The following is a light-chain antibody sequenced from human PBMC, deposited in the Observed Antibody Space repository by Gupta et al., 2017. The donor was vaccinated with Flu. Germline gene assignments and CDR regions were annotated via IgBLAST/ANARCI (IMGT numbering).Light chain of an antibody. Sequence: EVVMTQSPDTLSVSPGDRATLSCRASQSTSGNLAWYQHKPGLAPRLLTYGASTRATGIAYRFSGSGSGTEFTLTISSLESEDFAVYYCQQYDDWPPITFGQGTRLEIK. CDR1: QSTSGN. J-gene: IGKJ5*01. V-gene: IGKV3-15*01. CDR3: QQYDDWPPIT. CDR2: GAS.